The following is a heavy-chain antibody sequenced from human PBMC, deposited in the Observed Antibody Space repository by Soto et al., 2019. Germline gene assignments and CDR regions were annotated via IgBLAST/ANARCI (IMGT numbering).Heavy chain of an antibody. D-gene: IGHD3-10*01. V-gene: IGHV3-23*04. Sequence: EVQLVESGGDLVQPGGSLRLSCAVSGFTFSGYWMQWVRQTPGKGLMWVSRISGSGGATYYADSVKGRFTISRDNSKNTLYLQMNSLRAEDTAVYYCAKQSHGSGSYYNGVFFDYWGQGTLVTVSS. CDR1: GFTFSGYW. CDR2: ISGSGGAT. CDR3: AKQSHGSGSYYNGVFFDY. J-gene: IGHJ4*02.